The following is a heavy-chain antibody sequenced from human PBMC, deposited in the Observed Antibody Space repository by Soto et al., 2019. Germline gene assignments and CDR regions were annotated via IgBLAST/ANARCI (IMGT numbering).Heavy chain of an antibody. CDR2: IYYSGNT. CDR1: GGSISSYY. Sequence: SETLALTCTVSGGSISSYYWSWIRLPPGEGQEWIGYIYYSGNTNYNPSLKSRVTISVDTSKNQFSLKLSSVTAADTAVYYCAKVGRGRRRFPDVWGTGTLVTGFS. D-gene: IGHD3-10*01. V-gene: IGHV4-59*01. CDR3: AKVGRGRRRFPDV. J-gene: IGHJ6*03.